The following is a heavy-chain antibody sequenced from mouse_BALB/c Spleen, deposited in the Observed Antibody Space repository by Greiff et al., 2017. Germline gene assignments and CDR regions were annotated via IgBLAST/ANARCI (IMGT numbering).Heavy chain of an antibody. D-gene: IGHD1-2*01. CDR1: GYAFSSSW. Sequence: QVQLQQSGPELVKPGASVKISCKASGYAFSSSWMNWVKQRPGQGLEWIGRIYPGDGDTNYNGKFKGKATLTADKSSSTAYMQLSSLTSVDSAVYFCARRITTATYFEVWGAGTTVTVSS. CDR2: IYPGDGDT. CDR3: ARRITTATYFEV. J-gene: IGHJ1*01. V-gene: IGHV1-82*01.